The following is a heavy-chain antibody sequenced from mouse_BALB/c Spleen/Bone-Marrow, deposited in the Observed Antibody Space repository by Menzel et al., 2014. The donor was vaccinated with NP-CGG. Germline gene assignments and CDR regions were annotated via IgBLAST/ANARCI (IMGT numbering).Heavy chain of an antibody. J-gene: IGHJ4*01. V-gene: IGHV5-12*01. CDR1: GFTFSDYY. Sequence: EVKVVESGGGLVQPGGSLKLSCAPSGFTFSDYYMYWVRQTPEKRLEWVAYITKGGGSTYYPDIVKGRFTISRDNAKNTLYLQMSRLKSEDTAMYYCARQLAYAMDYWSQGTSVTVSS. CDR3: ARQLAYAMDY. D-gene: IGHD4-1*01. CDR2: ITKGGGST.